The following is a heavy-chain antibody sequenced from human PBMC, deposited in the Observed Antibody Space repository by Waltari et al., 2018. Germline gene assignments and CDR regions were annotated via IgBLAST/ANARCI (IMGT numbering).Heavy chain of an antibody. CDR1: GGSFSGYY. V-gene: IGHV4-34*01. CDR2: INHSGST. Sequence: QVQLQQWGAGLLKPSETLSLTCAVYGGSFSGYYWSWIRHPPGKGPEWIGEINHSGSTNDNPALKSRVTISVDTSKNQFPLKLGAVTAADTAVYYCARQSSGFTIWGQGTLVTVSS. J-gene: IGHJ4*02. D-gene: IGHD3-10*01. CDR3: ARQSSGFTI.